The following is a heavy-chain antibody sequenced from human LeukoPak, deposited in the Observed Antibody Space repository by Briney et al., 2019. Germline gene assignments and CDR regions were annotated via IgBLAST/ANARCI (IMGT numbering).Heavy chain of an antibody. V-gene: IGHV3-30*04. J-gene: IGHJ3*02. Sequence: PGRSLRLSCAASGFTFSSYAMHWVRQAPGKGLEWVAVISYDGSNKYYADSVKGRFTISRDNSKNTLYLQMNSLRAEDTAVYYCARDRGYYGPRTGGAFDIWGQGTMVTVSS. CDR1: GFTFSSYA. CDR3: ARDRGYYGPRTGGAFDI. D-gene: IGHD3-10*01. CDR2: ISYDGSNK.